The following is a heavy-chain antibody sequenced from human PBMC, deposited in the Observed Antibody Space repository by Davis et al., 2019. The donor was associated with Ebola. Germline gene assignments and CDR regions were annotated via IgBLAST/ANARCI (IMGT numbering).Heavy chain of an antibody. V-gene: IGHV1-2*06. CDR3: ARGCSSTSCYPNNWFDP. CDR1: GFTFSSYG. Sequence: GESLKISCAASGFTFSSYGMHWVRQAPGQGLEWMGRINPNSGGTNYAQKFQGRVTMTRDTSISTAYMELSRLRSDDTAVYYCARGCSSTSCYPNNWFDPWGQGTLVTVSS. D-gene: IGHD2-2*01. CDR2: INPNSGGT. J-gene: IGHJ5*02.